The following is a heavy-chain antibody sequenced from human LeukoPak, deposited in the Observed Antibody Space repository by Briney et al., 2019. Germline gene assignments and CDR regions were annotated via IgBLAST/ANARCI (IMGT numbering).Heavy chain of an antibody. Sequence: GGSLRLSCAASGFTFDDYAMHWVRQVPGKGLEWVSGITWNSGSRGYADSVKGRLTISRDNAKNSLYLQMNSLSPEDTALYYCAKEAGRDDFWDYFDCWGQGTLVTVSS. CDR3: AKEAGRDDFWDYFDC. CDR2: ITWNSGSR. CDR1: GFTFDDYA. J-gene: IGHJ4*02. V-gene: IGHV3-9*01. D-gene: IGHD5-24*01.